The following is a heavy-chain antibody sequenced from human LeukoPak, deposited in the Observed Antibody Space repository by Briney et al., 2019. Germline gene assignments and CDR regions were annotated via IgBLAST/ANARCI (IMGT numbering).Heavy chain of an antibody. Sequence: SETLSLTCAVYGGSFSGYYWSWIRQPPGKGLEWIGYIYYSGSTNYNPSLKSRVTISVDTSKNQFSLKLSSVTAADTAVYYCATENDYGDPYYFDYWGQGTLVTVSS. D-gene: IGHD4-17*01. V-gene: IGHV4-59*01. CDR1: GGSFSGYY. CDR2: IYYSGST. J-gene: IGHJ4*02. CDR3: ATENDYGDPYYFDY.